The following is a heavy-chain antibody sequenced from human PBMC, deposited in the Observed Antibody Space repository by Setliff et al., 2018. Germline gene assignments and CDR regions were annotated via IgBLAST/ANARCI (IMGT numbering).Heavy chain of an antibody. J-gene: IGHJ4*02. CDR1: GGSVSSGSYF. Sequence: KPSETLSLTCTVSGGSVSSGSYFWSWIRQPPGKGLEWIGYIHYSGSTSNNPSLKSRVTMSVDTSKNQFSLKLSSVTAADTAMYYCARSFSRREKFLLDYWGQGALVTVSS. V-gene: IGHV4-61*01. CDR2: IHYSGST. CDR3: ARSFSRREKFLLDY.